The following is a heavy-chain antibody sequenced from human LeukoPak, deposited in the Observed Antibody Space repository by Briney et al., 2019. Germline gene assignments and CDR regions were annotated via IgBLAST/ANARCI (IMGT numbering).Heavy chain of an antibody. CDR1: GFNFSSYE. Sequence: GGSVRLSCAASGFNFSSYEMNWVRQAPGKGLEWVSYIRSSGSIMYSADSVKGRFTISRDNAKNSLYLQMNSLRAEDTAIYYCSVQYSSSSVVDFWGEGTPVSPSS. CDR3: SVQYSSSSVVDF. D-gene: IGHD6-6*01. CDR2: IRSSGSIM. J-gene: IGHJ6*04. V-gene: IGHV3-48*03.